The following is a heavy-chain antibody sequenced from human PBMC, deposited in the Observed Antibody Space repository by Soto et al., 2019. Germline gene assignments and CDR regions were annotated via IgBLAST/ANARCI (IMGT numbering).Heavy chain of an antibody. CDR1: GFVFKDSS. J-gene: IGHJ4*02. Sequence: EVLLVESGGGLVQPGGSLKLSCAASGFVFKDSSIHWVRQASGTGLEWVGRIRDRAFRYATAYAASVKGRFTISRDDSTNTAYLQMNSLKSEDTAIYYCTRLISAAQDYWGQGTLVTVSS. CDR2: IRDRAFRYAT. D-gene: IGHD3-10*01. CDR3: TRLISAAQDY. V-gene: IGHV3-73*01.